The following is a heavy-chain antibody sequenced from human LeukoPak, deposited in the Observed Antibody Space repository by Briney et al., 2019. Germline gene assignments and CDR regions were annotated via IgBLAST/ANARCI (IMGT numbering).Heavy chain of an antibody. J-gene: IGHJ4*02. Sequence: PSQTLSLTCTVSGGSISSGDYYWSWIRQPPGKGLEWIGYIYYSGSTYYNPSLKSRVTISVDTSKNQFSLKLSSVTAADTVVYYCASGSIAAAGTLGNWGQGTLVTVSS. D-gene: IGHD6-13*01. V-gene: IGHV4-30-4*01. CDR3: ASGSIAAAGTLGN. CDR2: IYYSGST. CDR1: GGSISSGDYY.